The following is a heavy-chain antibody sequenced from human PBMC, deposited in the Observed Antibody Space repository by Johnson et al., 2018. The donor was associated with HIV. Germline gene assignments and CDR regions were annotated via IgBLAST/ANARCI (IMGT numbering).Heavy chain of an antibody. Sequence: QVQLVESGGGVVQPGRSLRLSCAASGFTFSRYWMSWVRQAPGKGLEWVAVISYDGSNKYYADSVKGRFTISRDNSKNTPYLQMNSLRAEDTAVYYCVRDRGTMLLDGAFDIWGQGTMVTVS. V-gene: IGHV3-30*03. J-gene: IGHJ3*02. D-gene: IGHD3-10*01. CDR1: GFTFSRYW. CDR2: ISYDGSNK. CDR3: VRDRGTMLLDGAFDI.